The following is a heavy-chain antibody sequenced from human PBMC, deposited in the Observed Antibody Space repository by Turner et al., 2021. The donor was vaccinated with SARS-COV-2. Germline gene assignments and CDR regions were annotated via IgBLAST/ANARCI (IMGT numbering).Heavy chain of an antibody. D-gene: IGHD2-2*01. CDR3: ATGYQLRVNWFDP. Sequence: QVQLVQSGAEVKKPGASVKVSCTISGYNLTELSMYWVRQAPGKGLEWMGGFDPEDGETIYAQNFQGRVTMTEDTSTDTAYMELSSLRSEDTAVYFCATGYQLRVNWFDPWGQGTLVTVSS. V-gene: IGHV1-24*01. J-gene: IGHJ5*02. CDR2: FDPEDGET. CDR1: GYNLTELS.